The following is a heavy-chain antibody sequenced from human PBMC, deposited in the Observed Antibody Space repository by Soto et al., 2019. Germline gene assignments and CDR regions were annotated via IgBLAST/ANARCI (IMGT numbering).Heavy chain of an antibody. V-gene: IGHV1-46*03. D-gene: IGHD6-6*01. CDR1: GYTFTSYY. Sequence: GASVKVSCKASGYTFTSYYMHWVRQAPGQGLEWMGIINPSGGSTSYAQKFQGRVTMTRDTSTSTVYMELSSLRSEDTAVYYCARNGERSGSSSSRVFDYWGQGTLVTVSS. CDR3: ARNGERSGSSSSRVFDY. CDR2: INPSGGST. J-gene: IGHJ4*02.